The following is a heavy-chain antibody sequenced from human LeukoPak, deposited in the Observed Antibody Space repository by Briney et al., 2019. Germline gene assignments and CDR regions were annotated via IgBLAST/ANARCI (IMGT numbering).Heavy chain of an antibody. D-gene: IGHD5-18*01. J-gene: IGHJ6*02. Sequence: SETLSLTCTVSGGSISSYYWSWIRQPAGKGLEWIGRIYTSGSTNYNPSLKSRVTISVDTSKNQFSLKLSSVTAADTAVYYCARVDTAMVPHYYYGMDVWGQGTTVTVSS. CDR1: GGSISSYY. CDR2: IYTSGST. V-gene: IGHV4-4*07. CDR3: ARVDTAMVPHYYYGMDV.